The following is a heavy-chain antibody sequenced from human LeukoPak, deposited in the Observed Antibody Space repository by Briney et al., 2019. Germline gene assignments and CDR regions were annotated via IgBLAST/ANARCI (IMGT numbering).Heavy chain of an antibody. CDR2: IYYSGST. J-gene: IGHJ4*02. CDR3: ARRSLLAGDFWSGYSPFDY. Sequence: PSETLSLTCTVSGGSISSSSYYWGWIRQPPGKGLEWIGSIYYSGSTYYNPSLKSRVTISVDTSKNQFSLKLSSVTAADTAVYYCARRSLLAGDFWSGYSPFDYWGQGTLVTVSS. D-gene: IGHD3-3*01. CDR1: GGSISSSSYY. V-gene: IGHV4-39*01.